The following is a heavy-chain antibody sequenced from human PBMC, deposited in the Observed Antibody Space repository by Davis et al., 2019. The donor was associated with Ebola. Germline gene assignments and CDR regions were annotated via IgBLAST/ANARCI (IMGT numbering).Heavy chain of an antibody. V-gene: IGHV1-69*13. Sequence: SVKVSCKASGGTFSSYAISWVRQAPGQGLEWMEGIIPIFGTANYAQKFQGRVTITADESTSTAYMELSSLRSEDTAVYYCAREVGKTRHTYWYFDLWGRGTLVTVSS. CDR2: IIPIFGTA. CDR3: AREVGKTRHTYWYFDL. J-gene: IGHJ2*01. D-gene: IGHD7-27*01. CDR1: GGTFSSYA.